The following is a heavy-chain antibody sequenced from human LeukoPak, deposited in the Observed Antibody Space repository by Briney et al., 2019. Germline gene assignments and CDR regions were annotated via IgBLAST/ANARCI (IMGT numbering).Heavy chain of an antibody. CDR2: IRFDGTSE. Sequence: PGGSLRLSCAASGFTFSNFGMHWVRQAPGKGLEWVAFIRFDGTSEFYADSVKGRFTISRDNAKNSLYLQMNSLRAEDTAVYYCARANDNYYYYYMDVWGKGTTVTVSS. J-gene: IGHJ6*03. CDR3: ARANDNYYYYYMDV. CDR1: GFTFSNFG. D-gene: IGHD3-9*01. V-gene: IGHV3-30*02.